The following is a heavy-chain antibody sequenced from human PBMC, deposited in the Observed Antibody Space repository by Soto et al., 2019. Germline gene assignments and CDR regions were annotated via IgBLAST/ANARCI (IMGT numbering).Heavy chain of an antibody. CDR3: ARDLHVLRFLEWPPGWFDP. CDR2: IWYDGSNK. Sequence: GGSLRLSCAASGFTFSSYGMHWVRQAPGKGLEWVAVIWYDGSNKYYADSVKGRFTISRDNSKNTLYLQMNSLRAEDTAVYYCARDLHVLRFLEWPPGWFDPWGQGTLVTVSS. J-gene: IGHJ5*02. V-gene: IGHV3-33*01. D-gene: IGHD3-3*01. CDR1: GFTFSSYG.